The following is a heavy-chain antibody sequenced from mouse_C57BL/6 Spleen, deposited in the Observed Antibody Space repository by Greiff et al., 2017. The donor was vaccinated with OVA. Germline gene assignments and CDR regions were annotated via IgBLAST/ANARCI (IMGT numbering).Heavy chain of an antibody. CDR2: IYPGSGST. J-gene: IGHJ3*01. CDR3: ARGGYYDYDGAY. CDR1: GYTFTSYW. D-gene: IGHD2-4*01. Sequence: QVQLKQPGAELVKPGASVKMSCKASGYTFTSYWITWVKQRPGQGLEWIGDIYPGSGSTNYNEKFKSKATLTVDTSSSTAYMQLSSLTSEDSAVYYCARGGYYDYDGAYWGQGTLVTVSA. V-gene: IGHV1-55*01.